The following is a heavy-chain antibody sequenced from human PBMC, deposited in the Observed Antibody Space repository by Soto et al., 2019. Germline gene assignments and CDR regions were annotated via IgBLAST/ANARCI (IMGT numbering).Heavy chain of an antibody. V-gene: IGHV5-51*01. D-gene: IGHD3-9*01. CDR2: VYPGDSDT. CDR1: GYSFSSYW. J-gene: IGHJ4*02. Sequence: PGESLKISCKGSGYSFSSYWTGWVRQMPGEGLEWMGFVYPGDSDTRYSPSFQGHVTISVDKSISTAYLQWSSLRASDTAMYYCARQPDYNILTGYLYYFDYWGQGTLVTVSS. CDR3: ARQPDYNILTGYLYYFDY.